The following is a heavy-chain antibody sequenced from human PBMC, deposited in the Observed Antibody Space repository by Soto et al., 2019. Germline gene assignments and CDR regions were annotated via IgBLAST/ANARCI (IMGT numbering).Heavy chain of an antibody. Sequence: GGSLRLSCAASGFTFSTYGMRWVRQAPGKGLEWLAIIWYDGTNKFYADSVKGRFTVSRDNYKNTLYLQMNGLRAEDTAVYYCATDGPRIAVAGTYPDHWGQGTLVTVSS. V-gene: IGHV3-33*01. CDR1: GFTFSTYG. CDR2: IWYDGTNK. CDR3: ATDGPRIAVAGTYPDH. J-gene: IGHJ4*02. D-gene: IGHD6-19*01.